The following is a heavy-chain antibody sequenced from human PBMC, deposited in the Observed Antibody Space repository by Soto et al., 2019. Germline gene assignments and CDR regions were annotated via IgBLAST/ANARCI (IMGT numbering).Heavy chain of an antibody. Sequence: SQTLSLTCAISGYSVSSNSAAWNWIRQSPSRVLDLLGRTYYRSKWYNDYAVSVKSRITINPDTSKNQFSLQLNSVTPEDTAVYYCARDRLTMVRGVIIYYYGMDVWGQGTTVTVSS. CDR3: ARDRLTMVRGVIIYYYGMDV. V-gene: IGHV6-1*01. CDR2: TYYRSKWYN. CDR1: GYSVSSNSAA. J-gene: IGHJ6*02. D-gene: IGHD3-10*01.